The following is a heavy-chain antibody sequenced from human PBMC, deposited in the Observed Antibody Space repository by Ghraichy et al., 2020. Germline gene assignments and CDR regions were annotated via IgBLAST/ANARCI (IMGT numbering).Heavy chain of an antibody. J-gene: IGHJ3*02. CDR1: GFTFTTYS. D-gene: IGHD1-26*01. V-gene: IGHV3-21*01. CDR2: IDPSSTYI. Sequence: GGSLRLSCAASGFTFTTYSLNWVRQAPGKGLEWVSSIDPSSTYIYYLDSLMGRFTVSRDNTKNSLFLQMNSLRAEDTAVYYCARGHSGSYQRNDAFDIWGQGTMVTVSS. CDR3: ARGHSGSYQRNDAFDI.